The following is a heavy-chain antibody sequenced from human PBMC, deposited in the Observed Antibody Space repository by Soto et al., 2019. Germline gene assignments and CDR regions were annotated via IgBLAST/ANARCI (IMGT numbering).Heavy chain of an antibody. CDR3: ARANSDFWSGPKLNWFAP. CDR1: GYTFASYD. V-gene: IGHV1-8*01. D-gene: IGHD3-3*01. J-gene: IGHJ5*02. Sequence: ASVKVCWKASGYTFASYDSNWARQATGHGLEWMGWMNPNSGNTGYAQKFQGRVTMTRNTSISTAYMELSSLRPEGTAVYYCARANSDFWSGPKLNWFAPWGQGTLVTVSS. CDR2: MNPNSGNT.